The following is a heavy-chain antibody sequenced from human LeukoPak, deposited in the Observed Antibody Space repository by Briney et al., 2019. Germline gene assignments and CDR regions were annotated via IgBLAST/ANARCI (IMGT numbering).Heavy chain of an antibody. J-gene: IGHJ6*03. Sequence: SETLSLTCTVSGGSISSYYWSWIRQPPGKGLEWIGYIYYSGSTNYNPSLKSRVTISVDTSKNQFSLKLSSVTAADTAVYYCARGVTMVRGVIIGYYYYYYMDVWGKGTTVTVSS. CDR1: GGSISSYY. CDR2: IYYSGST. V-gene: IGHV4-59*12. D-gene: IGHD3-10*01. CDR3: ARGVTMVRGVIIGYYYYYYMDV.